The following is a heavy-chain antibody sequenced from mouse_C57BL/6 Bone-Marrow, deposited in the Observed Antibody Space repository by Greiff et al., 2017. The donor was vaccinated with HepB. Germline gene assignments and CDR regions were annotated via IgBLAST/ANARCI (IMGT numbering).Heavy chain of an antibody. J-gene: IGHJ4*01. V-gene: IGHV3-6*01. CDR2: ISYDGSN. Sequence: EVHLVESGPGLVKPSQSLSLTCSVTGYSITSGYYWNWIRQFPGNKLEWMGYISYDGSNNYNPSLKNRISITRDTSKNQFFLKLNSVTTEDTATYYCAREKCYYYTAMDYWGQGTSVTVSS. D-gene: IGHD1-1*01. CDR1: GYSITSGYY. CDR3: AREKCYYYTAMDY.